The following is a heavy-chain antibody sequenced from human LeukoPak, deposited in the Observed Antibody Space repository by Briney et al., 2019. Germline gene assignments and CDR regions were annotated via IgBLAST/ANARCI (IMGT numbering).Heavy chain of an antibody. J-gene: IGHJ6*03. CDR1: GYTFTGYY. CDR2: INPNSGGT. CDR3: ARASRRDSSGYYGEKTLGSYYYYYMDV. D-gene: IGHD3-22*01. V-gene: IGHV1-2*02. Sequence: GASVKASCKASGYTFTGYYMHWVRQAPGQGLEWMGWINPNSGGTNYAQKFQGRVTMTRDTSISTAYMELSRLRSDDTAVYYCARASRRDSSGYYGEKTLGSYYYYYMDVWGKGTTVTVSS.